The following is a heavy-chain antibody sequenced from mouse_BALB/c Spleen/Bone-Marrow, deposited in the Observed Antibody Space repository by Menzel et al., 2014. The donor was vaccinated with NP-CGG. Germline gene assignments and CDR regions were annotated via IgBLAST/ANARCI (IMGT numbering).Heavy chain of an antibody. V-gene: IGHV5-6-5*01. Sequence: LVASGGGLVKPGGSLKLSCAASGFTFSSYAMSWVRQTPEKRLEWVASISSGGSTYYPDSVKGRFTISRDNARNILYLQMSSMRSEDTAMYYCARDDYDDQYYFDYWGQGTTLTVSS. CDR3: ARDDYDDQYYFDY. J-gene: IGHJ2*01. D-gene: IGHD2-4*01. CDR1: GFTFSSYA. CDR2: ISSGGST.